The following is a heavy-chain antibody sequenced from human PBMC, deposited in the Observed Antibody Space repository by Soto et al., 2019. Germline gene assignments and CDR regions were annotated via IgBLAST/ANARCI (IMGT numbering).Heavy chain of an antibody. J-gene: IGHJ1*01. CDR3: GVAGLPFED. CDR2: INPNSGDT. D-gene: IGHD6-19*01. Sequence: QVQLVQSGAEVKKPGASVKVSCKTSGYTFTGYYIHWVRQAPGQGLEWMALINPNSGDTNYGHKFQGRVTLTRDTSIHTVYMEGPSLRVDDTAGYYCGVAGLPFEDWGPCTLVNVFS. V-gene: IGHV1-2*02. CDR1: GYTFTGYY.